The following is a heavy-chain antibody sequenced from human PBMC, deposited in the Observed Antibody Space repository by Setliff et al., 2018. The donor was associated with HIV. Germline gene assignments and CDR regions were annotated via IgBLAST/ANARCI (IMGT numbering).Heavy chain of an antibody. CDR3: ARVLPYDSTGFLLYYFDN. CDR1: GYSISSGYY. J-gene: IGHJ4*02. CDR2: MFRTGTS. D-gene: IGHD3-22*01. Sequence: SETLSLTCSVSGYSISSGYYWGWIRQSPGKGLEWIGTMFRTGTSYYNPSLTSRVTISQDTSKNQFSLRLSSVTAADTAVYFCARVLPYDSTGFLLYYFDNWGQGTLVTVSS. V-gene: IGHV4-38-2*02.